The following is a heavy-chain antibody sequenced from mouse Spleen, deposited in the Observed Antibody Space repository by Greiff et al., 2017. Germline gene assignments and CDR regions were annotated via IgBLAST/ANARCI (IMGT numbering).Heavy chain of an antibody. V-gene: IGHV1-62-2*01. D-gene: IGHD1-1*02. CDR2: FYPGSGSI. CDR1: GYTFTEYT. CDR3: ARHEESYYGGHWYFDV. Sequence: QVQLKESGAELVKPGASVKLSCKASGYTFTEYTIHWVKQRSGQGLEWIGWFYPGSGSIKYNEKFKDKATLTADKSSSTVYMELSRLTSEDSAVYFCARHEESYYGGHWYFDVWGAGTTVTVSS. J-gene: IGHJ1*01.